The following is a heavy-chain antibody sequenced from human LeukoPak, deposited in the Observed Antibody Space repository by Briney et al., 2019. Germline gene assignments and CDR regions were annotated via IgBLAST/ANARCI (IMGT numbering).Heavy chain of an antibody. Sequence: GGSLRLSCAASGFTFSSMNWVRQAPGKGLEWVSSISSSSSYIYYADSVKGRFTISRDNANKNSLYLQMDSLRAEDTALYYCAIRGSPMVRNYWGQGTLVTVSS. D-gene: IGHD3-10*01. CDR1: GFTFSS. J-gene: IGHJ4*02. CDR3: AIRGSPMVRNY. CDR2: ISSSSSYI. V-gene: IGHV3-21*01.